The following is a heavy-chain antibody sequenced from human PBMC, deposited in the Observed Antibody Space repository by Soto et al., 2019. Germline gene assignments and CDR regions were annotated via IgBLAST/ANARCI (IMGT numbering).Heavy chain of an antibody. Sequence: PVGALTLFVAASGFTFRIFTMNCVLQAPVKGLEWVSTISSNSAYIYYKDALKGRFTSARDNAKNSLQLHTNSLRAEDTAVYYCTRDASRDSSARGWFDPWGPGTLVSVSS. CDR1: GFTFRIFT. CDR3: TRDASRDSSARGWFDP. D-gene: IGHD6-25*01. J-gene: IGHJ5*02. CDR2: ISSNSAYI. V-gene: IGHV3-21*01.